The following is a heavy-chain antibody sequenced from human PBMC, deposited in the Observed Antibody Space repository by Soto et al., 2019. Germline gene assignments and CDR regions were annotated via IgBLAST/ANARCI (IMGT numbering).Heavy chain of an antibody. CDR1: GGSISSGGYY. CDR2: IYHSGST. D-gene: IGHD4-17*01. V-gene: IGHV4-31*03. J-gene: IGHJ4*02. Sequence: SETLSLTCTVSGGSISSGGYYWSWIRQHPGKGLEWIGYIYHSGSTYYNPSLKSRVTISVDTSKNQFSLNLSSVTAADTAVYYCAREMALTTSFDYWGQGTQVTVSS. CDR3: AREMALTTSFDY.